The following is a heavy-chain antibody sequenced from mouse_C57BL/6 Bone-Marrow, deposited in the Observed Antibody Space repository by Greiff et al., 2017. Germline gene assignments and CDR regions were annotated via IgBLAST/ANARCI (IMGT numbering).Heavy chain of an antibody. V-gene: IGHV1-75*01. CDR2: IFPGSGST. Sequence: VQLQQSGPELVKPGASVKISCKASGYTFTDYYINWVKQRPGQGLEWIGWIFPGSGSTYYNEKFKGKATLTVDKSSSTAYMLLSSLTSEDSAVYFCARKAIPYSNYLYAMDYWGQGTSVTVSS. J-gene: IGHJ4*01. CDR3: ARKAIPYSNYLYAMDY. D-gene: IGHD2-5*01. CDR1: GYTFTDYY.